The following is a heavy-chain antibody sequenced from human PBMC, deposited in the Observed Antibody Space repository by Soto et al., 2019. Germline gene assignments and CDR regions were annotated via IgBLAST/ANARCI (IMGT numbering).Heavy chain of an antibody. V-gene: IGHV4-59*01. Sequence: QVQLQESGPGLVKPSETLSLTCTVSGDSISTFYWSWIRQPPGKGLEWIGYIYYTGSTNYNPSLKSRVTMSVDTSKKQFSLKLSSVTAADTAVYYCARQRGNCFDYWGQGTLVTVSS. CDR1: GDSISTFY. CDR2: IYYTGST. J-gene: IGHJ4*02. CDR3: ARQRGNCFDY. D-gene: IGHD3-10*01.